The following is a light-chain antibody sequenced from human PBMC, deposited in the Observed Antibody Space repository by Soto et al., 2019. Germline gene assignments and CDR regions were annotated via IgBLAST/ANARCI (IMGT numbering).Light chain of an antibody. CDR3: ISYTGSSTSYV. CDR2: EFS. V-gene: IGLV2-14*01. CDR1: SSDVGSYDH. Sequence: VLTQQASGSWYPGQSITISCSGTSSDVGSYDHVTWYQQFPAKTPKLMIYEFSKRPSGYSSRFSGYQSGNTASLTISGLQAEDEADYCCISYTGSSTSYVFGSGTKVTVL. J-gene: IGLJ1*01.